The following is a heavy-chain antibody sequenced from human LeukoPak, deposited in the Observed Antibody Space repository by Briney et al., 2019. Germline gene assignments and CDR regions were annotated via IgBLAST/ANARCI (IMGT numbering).Heavy chain of an antibody. Sequence: GGSLRLSCAASGFTFSSYWMSWVRQAPGKGLEWVANIKQDGSEKYYVDSVKGRFTISRDNAKNSLYLQMNSLRDEDTAVYYCARVEPQYRYAEVGFYFDYWGQGTLVTVSS. CDR3: ARVEPQYRYAEVGFYFDY. D-gene: IGHD2-2*01. CDR1: GFTFSSYW. J-gene: IGHJ4*02. V-gene: IGHV3-7*01. CDR2: IKQDGSEK.